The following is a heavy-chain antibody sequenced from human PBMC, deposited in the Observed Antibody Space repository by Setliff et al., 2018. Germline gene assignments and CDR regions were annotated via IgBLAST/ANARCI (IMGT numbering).Heavy chain of an antibody. CDR1: GYSISSGYY. V-gene: IGHV4-38-2*01. CDR3: ARVPGGRFDY. D-gene: IGHD1-26*01. J-gene: IGHJ4*02. Sequence: SETLSLTCAVSGYSISSGYYWGWIRQPPGKGLEWIGSIYHSGSTYYNPSLKSRVTISVDTSKNQFSLKLSSVTAADTAVYYCARVPGGRFDYWGQGTLVTV. CDR2: IYHSGST.